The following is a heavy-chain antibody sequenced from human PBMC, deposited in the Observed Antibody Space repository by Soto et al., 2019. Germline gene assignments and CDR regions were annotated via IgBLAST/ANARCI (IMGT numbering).Heavy chain of an antibody. Sequence: QVQLVQSGGEVKKPGASVKVSCKASGYMFNSYGMSWVRQAPGQGLAWMGWISGYNGKTEYAQRFQGGVTMSTETSTTTVYMELRSLRSDDTAVYYCARDETYSSGWYFEYWGQGTLVTVPS. CDR2: ISGYNGKT. D-gene: IGHD6-19*01. CDR3: ARDETYSSGWYFEY. J-gene: IGHJ4*02. CDR1: GYMFNSYG. V-gene: IGHV1-18*01.